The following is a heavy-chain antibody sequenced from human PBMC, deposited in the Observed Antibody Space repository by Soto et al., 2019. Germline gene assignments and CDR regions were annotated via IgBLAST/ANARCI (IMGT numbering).Heavy chain of an antibody. CDR2: IYHSGST. V-gene: IGHV4-30-2*01. CDR1: GGSISSGGYS. D-gene: IGHD3-22*01. Sequence: LSLTCAVSGGSISSGGYSWSWIRQPPGKGLEWIGYIYHSGSTYYNPSLKSRVTISVDRSKNQFSLKLSSVTAADTAVYYCARVGRDNYYDSSGYSYFDYWGQGTLVTVSS. CDR3: ARVGRDNYYDSSGYSYFDY. J-gene: IGHJ4*02.